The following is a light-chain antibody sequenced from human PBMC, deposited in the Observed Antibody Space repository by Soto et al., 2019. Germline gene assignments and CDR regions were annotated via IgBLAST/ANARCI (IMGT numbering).Light chain of an antibody. CDR2: EVS. CDR3: SSYTRSNTLVV. V-gene: IGLV2-14*01. J-gene: IGLJ3*02. Sequence: QSVLTQPASVSGSPGQWITISCTGTSSDIGYYNYVSWYQQDPGKAPKLIIYEVSNRPSGVSNRFSGSKSGNTASLTISGLQAEDEANYYCSSYTRSNTLVVFGGGTKLTVL. CDR1: SSDIGYYNY.